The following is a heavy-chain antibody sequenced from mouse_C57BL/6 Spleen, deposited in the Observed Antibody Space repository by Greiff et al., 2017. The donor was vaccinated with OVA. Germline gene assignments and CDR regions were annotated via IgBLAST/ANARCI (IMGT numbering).Heavy chain of an antibody. CDR3: AREVLYYYGSSYWYFDV. Sequence: VQLQQSGPELVKPGASVKISCKASGYAFSSSWMNWVKQRPGKGLEWIGRIYPGDGDTNYNGKFKGKATLTADKSSSTAYMQLSSLTSEDSAVYFAAREVLYYYGSSYWYFDVWGTGTTVTVSS. CDR2: IYPGDGDT. D-gene: IGHD1-1*01. CDR1: GYAFSSSW. V-gene: IGHV1-82*01. J-gene: IGHJ1*03.